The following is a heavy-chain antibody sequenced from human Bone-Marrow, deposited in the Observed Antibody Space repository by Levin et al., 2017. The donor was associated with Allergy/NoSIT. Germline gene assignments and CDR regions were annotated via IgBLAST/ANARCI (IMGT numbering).Heavy chain of an antibody. CDR1: GYSFTDYY. CDR3: ARGSSSVGYFDY. J-gene: IGHJ4*02. CDR2: INPNSGGT. D-gene: IGHD6-6*01. V-gene: IGHV1-2*02. Sequence: PVASVKVSCKAAGYSFTDYYLHWVRQAPGQGLQWLGWINPNSGGTSYVQKFQGRVTMTRDTSINTLYMELSGLRSDDTAVYYCARGSSSVGYFDYWGQGTLVTVSS.